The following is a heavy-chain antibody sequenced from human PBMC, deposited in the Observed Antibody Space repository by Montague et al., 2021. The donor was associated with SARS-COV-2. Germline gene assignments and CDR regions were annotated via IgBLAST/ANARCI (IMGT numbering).Heavy chain of an antibody. Sequence: SETLSLTCTVSGGSISNYHWNWIRQPPGKGLEWIAYIYYSGSTNYNPSLQSRVTISVDTSRNQFSLRLTSVTAADTAVYYCARQLRVRRTWQVGDYNHYGMDVWDQGTTVSVSS. CDR2: IYYSGST. CDR3: ARQLRVRRTWQVGDYNHYGMDV. CDR1: GGSISNYH. D-gene: IGHD3-10*01. V-gene: IGHV4-59*08. J-gene: IGHJ6*02.